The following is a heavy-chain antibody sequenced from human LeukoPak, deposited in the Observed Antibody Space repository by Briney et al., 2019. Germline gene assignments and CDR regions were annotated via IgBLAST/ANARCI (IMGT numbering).Heavy chain of an antibody. V-gene: IGHV4-59*01. CDR1: GGPISSYY. CDR3: ARDEGDY. Sequence: SETLSLTCTVSGGPISSYYWSWIRQPPGKGLEWIGYIYYSGSTNYNPSLKSRVTISVDTSKNQFSLKLSSVTAADTAVYYCARDEGDYWGQGTLVTVSS. J-gene: IGHJ4*02. CDR2: IYYSGST.